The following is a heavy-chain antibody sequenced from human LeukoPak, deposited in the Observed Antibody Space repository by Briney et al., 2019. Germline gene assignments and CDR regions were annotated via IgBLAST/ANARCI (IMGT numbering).Heavy chain of an antibody. D-gene: IGHD3-10*01. CDR3: AKGGNTMVRGLITY. CDR1: GFTFNNYA. V-gene: IGHV3-23*01. Sequence: GXSLSLSCAASGFTFNNYAMNWVRQAPGKGLEWVSAISGSGGNTYYAGSVKGRFTISRDNSKNTLYLQINSLRAEDTAVYYCAKGGNTMVRGLITYWGQGTLVTVSS. CDR2: ISGSGGNT. J-gene: IGHJ4*02.